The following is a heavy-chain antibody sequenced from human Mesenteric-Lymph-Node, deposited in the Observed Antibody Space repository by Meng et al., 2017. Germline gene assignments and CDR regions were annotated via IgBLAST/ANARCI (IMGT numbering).Heavy chain of an antibody. D-gene: IGHD6-13*01. V-gene: IGHV3-74*01. CDR2: INSDGSST. CDR3: ARDWYRDYYYYGMDV. CDR1: GFTFSSYW. J-gene: IGHJ6*02. Sequence: GESLKISCAASGFTFSSYWMHWVRQAPGKGLVRVSRINSDGSSTSYADSVKGRFTISRDNAKNTLYLQMNSLRAEDTALYYCARDWYRDYYYYGMDVWGQGTTVTVSS.